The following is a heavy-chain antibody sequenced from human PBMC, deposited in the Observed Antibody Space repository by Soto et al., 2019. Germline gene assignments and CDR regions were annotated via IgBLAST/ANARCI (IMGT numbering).Heavy chain of an antibody. CDR3: ARLSRGGYFDY. J-gene: IGHJ4*02. CDR2: IYYSGST. CDR1: GGSISSGDYY. Sequence: LSLTCTVSGGSISSGDYYWSWIRQPPGKGLEWIGYIYYSGSTYYNPSLKSRVTISVDTSKNQFSLKLSSVTAADTAVYYCARLSRGGYFDYWGQGTLVTVSS. V-gene: IGHV4-30-4*08.